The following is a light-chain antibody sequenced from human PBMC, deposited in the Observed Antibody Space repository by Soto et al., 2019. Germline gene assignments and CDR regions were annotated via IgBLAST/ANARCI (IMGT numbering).Light chain of an antibody. V-gene: IGKV1-5*01. J-gene: IGKJ3*01. Sequence: DIQVTQSPSTLSASVGDRVTISCRASQNIDSWLAWYQQKPGKAPKLPIYDASSLESGVPSRFSGSGSGTEFTLTIRSLQPDDFATYYCQQYNSYPYSFGPGTKVDIK. CDR3: QQYNSYPYS. CDR1: QNIDSW. CDR2: DAS.